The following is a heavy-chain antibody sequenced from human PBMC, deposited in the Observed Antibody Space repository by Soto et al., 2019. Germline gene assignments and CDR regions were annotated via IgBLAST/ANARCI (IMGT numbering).Heavy chain of an antibody. CDR3: AKALYGGFTF. Sequence: EVRLLESGGGLVQPGGSLRLSCAASGFTFSVYGMSWVRQAPGKGLEWVSGISGSGDSTHYADSVKGRFTVSRDNSKSMLYLQTNSLRAEDTDIYYCAKALYGGFTFWGQGTLVTVSS. J-gene: IGHJ4*02. D-gene: IGHD2-15*01. V-gene: IGHV3-23*01. CDR2: ISGSGDST. CDR1: GFTFSVYG.